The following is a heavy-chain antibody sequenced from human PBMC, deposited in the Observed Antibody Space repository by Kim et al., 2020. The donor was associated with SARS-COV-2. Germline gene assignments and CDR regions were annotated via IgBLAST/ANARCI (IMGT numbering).Heavy chain of an antibody. CDR2: IYYSGST. Sequence: SETLSLTCTVSGGSISSYYWSWIRQPPGKGLEWIGYIYYSGSTNYNPSLKSRVTISVDTSKNQFSLKLSSVTAADTAVYYCAGADILTGYPPNWFDPWGQGTLVTVSS. D-gene: IGHD3-9*01. V-gene: IGHV4-59*01. CDR3: AGADILTGYPPNWFDP. CDR1: GGSISSYY. J-gene: IGHJ5*02.